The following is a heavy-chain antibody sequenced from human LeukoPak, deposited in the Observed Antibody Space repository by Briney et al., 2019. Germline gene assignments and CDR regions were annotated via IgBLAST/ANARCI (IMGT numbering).Heavy chain of an antibody. CDR1: GFSINNYW. Sequence: PGGSLRLSCAVSGFSINNYWMTWYRQAPGKGLECVAHVKGDASEKYYLDSVKGRFTISRDNAKNSLYLQMNSLRAEDTAVYYYARQAGVTWGQGTLVTVSS. J-gene: IGHJ5*02. V-gene: IGHV3-7*01. D-gene: IGHD6-19*01. CDR2: VKGDASEK. CDR3: ARQAGVT.